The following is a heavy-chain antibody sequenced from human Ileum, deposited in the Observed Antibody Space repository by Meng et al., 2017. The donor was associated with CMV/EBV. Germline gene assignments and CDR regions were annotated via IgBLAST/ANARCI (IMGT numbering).Heavy chain of an antibody. V-gene: IGHV3-23*01. D-gene: IGHD4-17*01. CDR1: GFTFTSYW. Sequence: GESLKISCAVSGFTFTSYWMTWVRQAPGKGLEWVSSISAGGDITYYADSVRGRFTISRDNSKTTLYLQMNSLTAEDTAVYYCAKHDYGDSRDYDYWGQGTLVTVS. CDR3: AKHDYGDSRDYDY. J-gene: IGHJ4*02. CDR2: ISAGGDIT.